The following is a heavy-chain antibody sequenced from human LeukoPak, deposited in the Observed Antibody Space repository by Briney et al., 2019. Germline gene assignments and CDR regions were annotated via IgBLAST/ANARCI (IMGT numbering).Heavy chain of an antibody. CDR3: AEPYYYDSSGYYYYYYYGMDV. CDR2: INPNSGGT. CDR1: GYTFTGYY. D-gene: IGHD3-22*01. J-gene: IGHJ6*02. V-gene: IGHV1-2*02. Sequence: GASVNLSFKASGYTFTGYYMHWVRQAPGQGLEWMGGINPNSGGTNYAQKFQGRVTMTRDTSISTAYMELSRLRSDDTAVYYCAEPYYYDSSGYYYYYYYGMDVWGQGTTVTVS.